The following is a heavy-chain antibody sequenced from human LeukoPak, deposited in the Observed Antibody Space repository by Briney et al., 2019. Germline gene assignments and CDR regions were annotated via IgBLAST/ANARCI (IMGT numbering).Heavy chain of an antibody. J-gene: IGHJ3*02. CDR3: ARTERAVAATGAFDI. CDR1: GFTFNNYY. D-gene: IGHD6-19*01. Sequence: GGSLRLSCAVSGFTFNNYYMTWVRQAPGKGLEWVAGIKEDGSETYYVDSVKGRFTISRDNARNSLFLQMSSLRAEDTAVYYCARTERAVAATGAFDIWGQGTMVTVSS. CDR2: IKEDGSET. V-gene: IGHV3-7*03.